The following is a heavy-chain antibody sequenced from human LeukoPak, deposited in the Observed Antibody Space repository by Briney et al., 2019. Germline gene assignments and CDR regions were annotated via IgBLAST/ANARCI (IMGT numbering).Heavy chain of an antibody. CDR3: ARDPGYSSSWYFGPPYYYYGMDV. CDR2: IIPIFGTA. D-gene: IGHD6-13*01. J-gene: IGHJ6*02. CDR1: GYTFTSYG. V-gene: IGHV1-69*13. Sequence: SVKVSCKASGYTFTSYGISWVRQAPGQGLEWMGGIIPIFGTANYAQKFQGRVTITADESTSTAYMELSSLRSEDTAVYYCARDPGYSSSWYFGPPYYYYGMDVWGQGTTVTVSS.